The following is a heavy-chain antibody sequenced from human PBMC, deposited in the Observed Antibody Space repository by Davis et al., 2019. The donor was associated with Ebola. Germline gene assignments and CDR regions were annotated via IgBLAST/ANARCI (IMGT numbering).Heavy chain of an antibody. CDR3: AKDFAIVGATTVDY. Sequence: ASVKVSCKVSGYTLTELSMHWVRQAPGKGLEWMGGFDPEDGETIYAQKFQGRVTMTRDTSTSTVYMELSSLRSEDTAVYYCAKDFAIVGATTVDYWGQGTLVTVSS. J-gene: IGHJ4*02. CDR2: FDPEDGET. CDR1: GYTLTELS. V-gene: IGHV1-24*01. D-gene: IGHD1-26*01.